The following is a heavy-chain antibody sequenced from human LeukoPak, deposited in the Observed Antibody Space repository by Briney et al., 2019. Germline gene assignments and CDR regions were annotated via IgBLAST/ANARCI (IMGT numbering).Heavy chain of an antibody. V-gene: IGHV6-1*01. J-gene: IGHJ4*02. CDR2: TYYRSKWYN. D-gene: IGHD5-24*01. Sequence: SQTLSLTCAISGDSVSSNSAAWNWIRQSPSRGLEWLGRTYYRSKWYNDYAISVKSRIIINPDTSKNQFSLQLNSATPEDAAVYYCARGWLHDFDFWGQGTLVTASS. CDR1: GDSVSSNSAA. CDR3: ARGWLHDFDF.